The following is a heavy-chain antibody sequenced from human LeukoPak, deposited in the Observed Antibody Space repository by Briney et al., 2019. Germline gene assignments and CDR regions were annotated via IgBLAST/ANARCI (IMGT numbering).Heavy chain of an antibody. CDR2: IKSKTDGGTT. CDR3: TTLQYSSSKGY. Sequence: GGSLRLSCAASGFTFSNAWMSWVRRAPGKGLEWVGRIKSKTDGGTTDYAAPVKGRFTISRDDSKNTLYLQMNSLKTEDTAVYYCTTLQYSSSKGYWGQGTLVTVSS. V-gene: IGHV3-15*01. J-gene: IGHJ4*02. CDR1: GFTFSNAW. D-gene: IGHD6-13*01.